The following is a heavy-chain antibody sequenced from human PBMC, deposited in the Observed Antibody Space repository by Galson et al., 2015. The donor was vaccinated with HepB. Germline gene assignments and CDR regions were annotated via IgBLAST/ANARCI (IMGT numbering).Heavy chain of an antibody. Sequence: SLRLSCAASGFTFSSYAMSWVRQAPGKGLEWVSAISGSGGSTYYADSVKGRFTISRDNSKNTLYLQMNSLRAEDTAVYYCAKSDSSINAFDIWGQGTMVTVSS. J-gene: IGHJ3*02. CDR1: GFTFSSYA. D-gene: IGHD6-13*01. CDR3: AKSDSSINAFDI. CDR2: ISGSGGST. V-gene: IGHV3-23*01.